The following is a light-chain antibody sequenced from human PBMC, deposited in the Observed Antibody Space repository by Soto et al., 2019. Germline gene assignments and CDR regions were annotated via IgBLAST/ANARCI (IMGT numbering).Light chain of an antibody. CDR3: QHYGSSPPIT. V-gene: IGKV3-20*01. J-gene: IGKJ5*01. CDR2: GAS. Sequence: EVVLTQSPGTLSLSPGERATLSCRASQSVSSRLAWYQQKSGQAPRLLISGASSRATGIPDRFSGSGSGTDFTLIISRLEPEDFALYYCQHYGSSPPITFGQGTRLEIK. CDR1: QSVSSR.